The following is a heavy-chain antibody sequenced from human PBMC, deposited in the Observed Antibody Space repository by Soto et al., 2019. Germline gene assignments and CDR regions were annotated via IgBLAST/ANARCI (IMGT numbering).Heavy chain of an antibody. CDR2: IIPIFGTA. CDR3: ASTLAEDYDILTGYPWARDY. D-gene: IGHD3-9*01. Sequence: GASVKVSCKASGGTFSSYAISWVRQAPGQGLEWMGGIIPIFGTANYAQKFQGRVTITADKSTSTAYMELSSLRSEDTAVYYCASTLAEDYDILTGYPWARDYCGQGTLVTVYS. J-gene: IGHJ4*02. CDR1: GGTFSSYA. V-gene: IGHV1-69*06.